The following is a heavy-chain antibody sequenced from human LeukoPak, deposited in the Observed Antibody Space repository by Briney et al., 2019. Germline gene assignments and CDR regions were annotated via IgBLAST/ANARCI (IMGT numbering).Heavy chain of an antibody. D-gene: IGHD3-3*01. CDR1: GGSISSYY. Sequence: SETLSLTCTVSGGSISSYYWSWIRQPPGKGLEWIGYIYYSGSTNYNPSLKSRVTISVDTSKNQFSLKLSSVTAADTAVYYCARQTGAGLFILPGGQGTLVTVSS. V-gene: IGHV4-59*01. CDR3: ARQTGAGLFILP. CDR2: IYYSGST. J-gene: IGHJ4*02.